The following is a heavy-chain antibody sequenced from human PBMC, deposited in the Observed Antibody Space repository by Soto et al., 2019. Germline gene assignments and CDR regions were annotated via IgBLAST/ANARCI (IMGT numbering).Heavy chain of an antibody. D-gene: IGHD6-19*01. CDR1: GDSVSSNSAA. V-gene: IGHV6-1*01. CDR3: ARVQQWPPGGAFDI. J-gene: IGHJ3*02. CDR2: TYYRSKWYN. Sequence: SQTLSLTCAISGDSVSSNSAAWNWIRQSPSRGLEWLGRTYYRSKWYNDYAVSVKSRITINPDTSKDQFSPQLNSVTPEDTAVYYCARVQQWPPGGAFDIWGQGTMVTVSS.